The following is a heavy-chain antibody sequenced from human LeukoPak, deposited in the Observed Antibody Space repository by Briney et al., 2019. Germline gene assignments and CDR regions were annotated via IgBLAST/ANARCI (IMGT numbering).Heavy chain of an antibody. D-gene: IGHD3-10*01. V-gene: IGHV1-3*01. Sequence: ASVKVSCKASGYTFTNYAMHWVRQAPGQRLEWMGWINAGNGNRKYSQKVQGRVTITRDTSATTAYMELSSLRSEDTAVYYCAREDGSGFDYWGQGTLVTVSS. J-gene: IGHJ4*02. CDR1: GYTFTNYA. CDR2: INAGNGNR. CDR3: AREDGSGFDY.